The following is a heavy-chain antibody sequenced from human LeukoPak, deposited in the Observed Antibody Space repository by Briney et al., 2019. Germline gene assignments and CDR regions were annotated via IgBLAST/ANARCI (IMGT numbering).Heavy chain of an antibody. CDR1: GYSISSGYY. CDR2: IYHSGST. CDR3: ATDYYDSSGYMFH. Sequence: PSETLSLTCAVSGYSISSGYYWGWIRQPPGKGLEWIGSIYHSGSTYYNPSLKSRVTISVDTSKNQFSLKLSSVTAADTAVYYCATDYYDSSGYMFHWGQGTLVTVSS. V-gene: IGHV4-38-2*01. J-gene: IGHJ4*02. D-gene: IGHD3-22*01.